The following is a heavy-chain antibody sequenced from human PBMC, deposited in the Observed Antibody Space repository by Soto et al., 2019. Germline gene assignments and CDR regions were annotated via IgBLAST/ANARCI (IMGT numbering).Heavy chain of an antibody. CDR3: ARDLAGVNWFDP. D-gene: IGHD3-10*01. CDR1: GYTFASYG. J-gene: IGHJ5*02. Sequence: ASVKVSCKASGYTFASYGLSWVRQAPGQGLEWMGWINPSGGSTSYAQKFQGRVTMTRDTSTSTVYMELSSLRSEDTAVYYCARDLAGVNWFDPWGQGTLVTVSS. V-gene: IGHV1-46*01. CDR2: INPSGGST.